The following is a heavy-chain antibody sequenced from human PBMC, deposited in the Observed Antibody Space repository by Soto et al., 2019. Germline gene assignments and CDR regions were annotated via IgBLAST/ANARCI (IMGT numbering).Heavy chain of an antibody. V-gene: IGHV3-30-3*01. CDR3: ARDSVYSSRWVDY. D-gene: IGHD6-13*01. J-gene: IGHJ4*02. CDR1: GFTFSSYA. CDR2: ISYDGSNK. Sequence: QVQLVESGGGVVQPGRSLRLSCAASGFTFSSYAMHWVRQAPGKGLEWVAVISYDGSNKYYADSVKGRFTISRDNSKNTLYLQMNSRRAEDTGVYYCARDSVYSSRWVDYWGQGTLVTVSS.